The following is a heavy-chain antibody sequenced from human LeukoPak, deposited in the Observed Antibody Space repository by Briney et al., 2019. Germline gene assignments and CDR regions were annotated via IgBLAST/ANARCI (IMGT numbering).Heavy chain of an antibody. CDR1: GGSISSGGYS. V-gene: IGHV4-30-4*07. CDR2: IYYSGST. CDR3: ARGKQYSSSSLDY. D-gene: IGHD6-6*01. J-gene: IGHJ4*02. Sequence: PSETLSLACAVSGGSISSGGYSWSWIRQPPGKGLEWIGYIYYSGSTYYNPSLKSRVTISVDTSKNQFSLKLSSVTAADTAVYYCARGKQYSSSSLDYWGQGTLVTVSS.